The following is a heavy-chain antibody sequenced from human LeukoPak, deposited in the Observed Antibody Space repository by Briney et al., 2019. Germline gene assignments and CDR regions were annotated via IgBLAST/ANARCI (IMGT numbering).Heavy chain of an antibody. Sequence: GGSLRLSCAASGFTFSAYWMTWVRQAPGKGLAWVANIIEGGDLKYYVDSVKGRFAISRDNTKNSLYLQMTSLRADDTAVYYCARVGKNGWDFDHWGQGTLVTVSS. CDR2: IIEGGDLK. CDR1: GFTFSAYW. V-gene: IGHV3-7*01. J-gene: IGHJ4*02. D-gene: IGHD6-19*01. CDR3: ARVGKNGWDFDH.